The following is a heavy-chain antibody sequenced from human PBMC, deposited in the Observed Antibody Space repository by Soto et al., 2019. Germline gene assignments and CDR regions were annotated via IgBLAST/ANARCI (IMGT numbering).Heavy chain of an antibody. J-gene: IGHJ5*02. Sequence: PGESLRLACAVSGFTFDDYAMHWVRQAPGKGLEWVSSISWNSDSIGYADSVKGRFTISRDNAKNSLYLQMNTLRAEDTALYYCTKGRLATQNNWFDPLGQGTLVTVSS. CDR3: TKGRLATQNNWFDP. D-gene: IGHD6-6*01. V-gene: IGHV3-9*01. CDR1: GFTFDDYA. CDR2: ISWNSDSI.